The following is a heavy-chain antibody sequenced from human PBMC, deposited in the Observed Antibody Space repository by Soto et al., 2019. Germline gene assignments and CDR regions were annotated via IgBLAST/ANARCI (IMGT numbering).Heavy chain of an antibody. CDR3: AKDTSSGWYDAFDI. D-gene: IGHD6-19*01. CDR1: GFTFSSYG. Sequence: GFLRLSCAASGFTFSSYGMHWVRQAPGKGLEWMAVISYDGSNKYYADSVKGRFTISRDNSKNTLYLQMNSLRAEDTAVYYCAKDTSSGWYDAFDICGQGTMVTV. J-gene: IGHJ3*02. CDR2: ISYDGSNK. V-gene: IGHV3-30*18.